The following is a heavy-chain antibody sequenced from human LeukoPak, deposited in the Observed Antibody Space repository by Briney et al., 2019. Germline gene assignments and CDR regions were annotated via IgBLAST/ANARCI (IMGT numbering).Heavy chain of an antibody. Sequence: GGSLRLSCAASGFTFSNYAMSWVRQAPGKGLEWVSAISGSGGSTYYADSVKGRFTISRDNSKNTLYLQMNSLRAEDTAVYYCAKDGAIWFGDTYFDYWGQGTLVTVSS. CDR3: AKDGAIWFGDTYFDY. V-gene: IGHV3-23*01. CDR1: GFTFSNYA. D-gene: IGHD3-10*01. CDR2: ISGSGGST. J-gene: IGHJ4*02.